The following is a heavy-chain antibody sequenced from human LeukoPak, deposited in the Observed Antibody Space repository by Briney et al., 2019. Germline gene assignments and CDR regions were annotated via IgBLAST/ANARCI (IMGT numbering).Heavy chain of an antibody. CDR3: APTDRLDV. D-gene: IGHD4-11*01. J-gene: IGHJ6*04. CDR2: ISSSSTI. Sequence: PGGSLRLPCAASGFTFSSYSMNWVRQAPGKGLEWVSYISSSSTIYYADSVKGRFTISRDNAKNSLYLQMNSLRAEDTAVYYCAPTDRLDVWGKGTTVTVSS. V-gene: IGHV3-48*01. CDR1: GFTFSSYS.